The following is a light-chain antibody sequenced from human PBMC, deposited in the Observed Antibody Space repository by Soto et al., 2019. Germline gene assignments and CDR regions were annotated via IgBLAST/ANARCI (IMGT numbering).Light chain of an antibody. CDR2: VNSDGSH. Sequence: QLVLTQSPSASASLGASVRLTCTLSSGHSTYAIAWHQQQPEKGPRYLMKVNSDGSHTKADGIPDRFSGSSSGAERYLTISSLQSEDEADYYCQTWGTGIVFGGGTKL. CDR1: SGHSTYA. V-gene: IGLV4-69*01. CDR3: QTWGTGIV. J-gene: IGLJ2*01.